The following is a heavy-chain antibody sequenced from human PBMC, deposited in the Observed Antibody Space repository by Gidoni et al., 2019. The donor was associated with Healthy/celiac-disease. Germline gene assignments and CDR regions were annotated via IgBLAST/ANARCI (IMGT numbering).Heavy chain of an antibody. CDR3: ARADYYDSSGGYAFDI. Sequence: QVQLVQSGAEVKKPGASVKVYCKASGHTFTSYAMHWVRQAPGQRLEWLGWINAGNGNTKYSQTFQGRVTITRDTSASTAYMELSSLRSEDTAVYYCARADYYDSSGGYAFDIWGQGTMVTVSS. V-gene: IGHV1-3*01. D-gene: IGHD3-22*01. J-gene: IGHJ3*02. CDR1: GHTFTSYA. CDR2: INAGNGNT.